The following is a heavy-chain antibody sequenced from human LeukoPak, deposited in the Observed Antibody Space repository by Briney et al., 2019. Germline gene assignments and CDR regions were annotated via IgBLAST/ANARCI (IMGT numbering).Heavy chain of an antibody. V-gene: IGHV4-59*12. Sequence: PSETLSLTCTVSGGSISSYYWSCIRQPPGKGLEWIGYIYYSGRTNYNPSLKSRLSISVDTSKNQFSLKLSSVTAADTAVYYCARDRYYYDSSGYYSFDFWGQGTLVTVSS. CDR3: ARDRYYYDSSGYYSFDF. CDR2: IYYSGRT. J-gene: IGHJ4*02. D-gene: IGHD3-22*01. CDR1: GGSISSYY.